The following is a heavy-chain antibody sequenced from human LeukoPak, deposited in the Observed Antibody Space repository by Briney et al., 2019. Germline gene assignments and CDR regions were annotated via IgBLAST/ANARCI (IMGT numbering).Heavy chain of an antibody. CDR2: ISGSGGST. Sequence: GGSLRLSCAASGFTFSSYAMSWVRQAPGKGLEWVSAISGSGGSTYYADSVKGRFTISRDNSKNTLYLQMNSLRAEDTAVNYCAKDGDYYDSSGYYYSFDYWGQGTLVTVPS. CDR3: AKDGDYYDSSGYYYSFDY. CDR1: GFTFSSYA. J-gene: IGHJ4*02. V-gene: IGHV3-23*01. D-gene: IGHD3-22*01.